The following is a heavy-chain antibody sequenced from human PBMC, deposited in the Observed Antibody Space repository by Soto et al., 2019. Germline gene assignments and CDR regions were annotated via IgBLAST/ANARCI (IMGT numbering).Heavy chain of an antibody. J-gene: IGHJ4*02. CDR3: ARDNPIFDSSGLDFDY. V-gene: IGHV4-31*03. D-gene: IGHD3-22*01. CDR2: IFYTGSP. CDR1: GLSISSHSNY. Sequence: QVHLQESGPGLVKPSQTLSLTCTVSGLSISSHSNYWSWIRQHPGQGLEWIGDIFYTGSPNYNPSLQSRLSMSVDTSENQFSLKLSSLTAADTAVYFCARDNPIFDSSGLDFDYWGPGILVTVSS.